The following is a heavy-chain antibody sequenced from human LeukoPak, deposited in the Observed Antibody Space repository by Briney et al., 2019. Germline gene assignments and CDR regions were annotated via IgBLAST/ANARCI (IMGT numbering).Heavy chain of an antibody. CDR2: IIPILGIA. J-gene: IGHJ5*02. Sequence: GASVKVSCKASGYTFTSYDISWVRQAPGQGLEWMGRIIPILGIANYAQKFQGRVTITADKSTSTAYMELSSLRSEDTAVYYYAREYDILTGYYKSWFDPWGQGTLVTVSS. D-gene: IGHD3-9*01. V-gene: IGHV1-69*04. CDR3: AREYDILTGYYKSWFDP. CDR1: GYTFTSYD.